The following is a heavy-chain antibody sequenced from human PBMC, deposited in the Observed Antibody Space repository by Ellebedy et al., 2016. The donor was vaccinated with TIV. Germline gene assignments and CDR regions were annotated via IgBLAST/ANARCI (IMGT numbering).Heavy chain of an antibody. CDR2: FFTSGTT. D-gene: IGHD6-25*01. J-gene: IGHJ4*02. Sequence: MPSETLSLTCSVSRGSISTFYWYWVRQPAGRGLEWIGRFFTSGTTKYNPSLKGRITMSIDTSKNHFSLKFDSVTAADTAVYYCARGSGYYRALDFWGQGMLVTVSS. CDR3: ARGSGYYRALDF. V-gene: IGHV4-4*07. CDR1: RGSISTFY.